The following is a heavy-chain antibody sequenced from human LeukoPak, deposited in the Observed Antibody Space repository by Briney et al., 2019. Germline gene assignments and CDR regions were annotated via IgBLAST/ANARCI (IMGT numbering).Heavy chain of an antibody. CDR2: ISSSSSYI. D-gene: IGHD6-13*01. J-gene: IGHJ4*02. V-gene: IGHV3-21*01. CDR3: ARDNAAAQRNYYFDY. Sequence: GGSLRLSCAASGYTFSSYGMHWVRQAPGKGLEWVSSISSSSSYIYYADSVKGRFTISRDNSKNTLYLQMNSLRAEDTAVYYCARDNAAAQRNYYFDYWGQGTLVTVSS. CDR1: GYTFSSYG.